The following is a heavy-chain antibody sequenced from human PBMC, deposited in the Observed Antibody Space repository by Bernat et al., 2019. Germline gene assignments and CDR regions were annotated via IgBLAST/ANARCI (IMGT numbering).Heavy chain of an antibody. Sequence: QVQLQESGPGLVKPSETLSLTCTVSGGSVSSGSYYWSWIRQPPGKGLEWIGNIYYSGSTNCNPSLKSRVTISVDTARNQFSLKRSAVTAADTAGYYCARLGVVAATPSYYYDYGRDVWGQGTTVTVSS. J-gene: IGHJ6*02. V-gene: IGHV4-61*01. CDR2: IYYSGST. CDR1: GGSVSSGSYY. D-gene: IGHD2-15*01. CDR3: ARLGVVAATPSYYYDYGRDV.